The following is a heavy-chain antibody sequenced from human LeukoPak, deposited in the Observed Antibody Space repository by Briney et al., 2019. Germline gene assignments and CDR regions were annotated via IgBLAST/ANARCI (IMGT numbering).Heavy chain of an antibody. CDR1: GYTFTSYG. CDR3: ASEGAAAGTHYFDY. CDR2: IIPIFGTA. D-gene: IGHD6-13*01. V-gene: IGHV1-69*06. J-gene: IGHJ4*02. Sequence: SVKVSCKASGYTFTSYGISWVRQAPGQGLEWMGGIIPIFGTANYAQKFQGRVTITADKSTSTAYMELSSLRSEDTAVYYCASEGAAAGTHYFDYWGQGTLVTVSS.